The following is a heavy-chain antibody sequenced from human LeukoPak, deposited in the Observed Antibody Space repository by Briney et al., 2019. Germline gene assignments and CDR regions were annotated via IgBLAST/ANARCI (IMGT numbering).Heavy chain of an antibody. V-gene: IGHV3-7*03. CDR1: GLTFSSSW. CDR3: AKGSYYDSSGPFYFDY. J-gene: IGHJ4*02. CDR2: INPDGNKK. Sequence: GGSLRLSCAVSGLTFSSSWMDWVRQAPGKGLEWVASINPDGNKKYSADSVKGRFTISRDNSKNTLYVQVNSLGTEDTAAYYCAKGSYYDSSGPFYFDYWSQGTLVTVSS. D-gene: IGHD3-22*01.